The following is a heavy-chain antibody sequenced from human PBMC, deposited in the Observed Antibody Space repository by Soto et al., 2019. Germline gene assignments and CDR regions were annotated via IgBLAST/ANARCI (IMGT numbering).Heavy chain of an antibody. CDR1: GYTFTGYY. D-gene: IGHD6-19*01. CDR2: INPNSGGT. CDR3: ARGNSASRWLVQPGYYYGMDV. J-gene: IGHJ6*02. Sequence: GPSVKVSCKASGYTFTGYYMHWVRQAPGQGLEWMGWINPNSGGTNYAQKFQGWVTMTRDTSISTAYMELSRLRSDDTAVYYCARGNSASRWLVQPGYYYGMDVWGQGTTVTVSS. V-gene: IGHV1-2*04.